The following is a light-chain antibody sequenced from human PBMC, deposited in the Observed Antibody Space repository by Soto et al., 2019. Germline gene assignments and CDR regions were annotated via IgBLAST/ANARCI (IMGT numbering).Light chain of an antibody. J-gene: IGLJ1*01. CDR3: SSMTGPTTLDV. CDR2: GVS. CDR1: SSDVGASKS. V-gene: IGLV2-14*03. Sequence: QSALTQPASVSGSPGQSVTISCTGTSSDVGASKSFSWYQTHPGKAPKLMIYGVSNRPSGVSNRFSGSKSGNTAFLTISVLQPEDEDDYYCSSMTGPTTLDVFGTGTKLTVL.